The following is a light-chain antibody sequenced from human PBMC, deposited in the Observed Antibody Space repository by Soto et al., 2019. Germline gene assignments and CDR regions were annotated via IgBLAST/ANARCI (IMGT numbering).Light chain of an antibody. CDR3: QQYSKWPT. CDR1: QSVSGN. Sequence: EIVMTQSPATLSVSPGDRATLSCRASQSVSGNLAWYQQKPGQAPRLLIYDTASRATASPARFSGSGSGTEFTLTISSLQSEDFAVYYCQQYSKWPTFGQGTRLEIK. CDR2: DTA. J-gene: IGKJ5*01. V-gene: IGKV3-15*01.